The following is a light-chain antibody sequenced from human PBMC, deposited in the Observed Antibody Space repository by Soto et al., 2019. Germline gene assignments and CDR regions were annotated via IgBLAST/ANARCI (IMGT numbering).Light chain of an antibody. Sequence: DIQMTQSPSSLSASVGDRVTISCRASQGISNFLAWYQQEPGKVPKLLIYGASTLQSGVPSRFSGSGSGTDFSLTISNLQPEDVATYYCQNYNSAPTFGQGTRVEIK. J-gene: IGKJ1*01. CDR2: GAS. V-gene: IGKV1-27*01. CDR1: QGISNF. CDR3: QNYNSAPT.